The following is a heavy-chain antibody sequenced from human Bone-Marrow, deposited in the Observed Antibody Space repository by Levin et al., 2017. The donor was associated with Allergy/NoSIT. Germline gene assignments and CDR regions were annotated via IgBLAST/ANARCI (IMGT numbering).Heavy chain of an antibody. CDR3: GRGAYFTDADRRLDS. V-gene: IGHV4-30-4*01. Sequence: SQTLSLTCSVSGASITSPDYYWTWVRQPPGKGLEWIGYISYTGTTHYHPSLRSRVTISVDTSKSQFSLRLNSVTAADTAVYFCGRGAYFTDADRRLDSWGQGTLVTVSS. CDR1: GASITSPDYY. CDR2: ISYTGTT. J-gene: IGHJ4*02. D-gene: IGHD3-16*01.